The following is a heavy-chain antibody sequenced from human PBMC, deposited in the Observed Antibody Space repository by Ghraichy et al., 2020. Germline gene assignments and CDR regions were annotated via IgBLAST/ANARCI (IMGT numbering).Heavy chain of an antibody. D-gene: IGHD1-14*01. V-gene: IGHV3-66*01. CDR1: GFTVSSNY. J-gene: IGHJ1*01. CDR2: INSGGST. CDR3: ARGDNGNRFQH. Sequence: GGSLRLSCAASGFTVSSNYMSWVRQAPGKGLEWVSLINSGGSTDYADSAKGRFNIARDNSKNTLYLQMNSLRAEDTAVYYCARGDNGNRFQHWGQGTLVTVSS.